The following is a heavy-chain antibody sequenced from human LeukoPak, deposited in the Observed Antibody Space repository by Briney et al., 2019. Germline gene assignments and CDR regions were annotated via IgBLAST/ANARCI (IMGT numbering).Heavy chain of an antibody. J-gene: IGHJ4*02. V-gene: IGHV4-59*01. Sequence: SETLSLTCTVSGGSISSFYWSWIRQPPGKGLEWIGYIYYTGSTNYNSSLKSRVTISVDTSKNQFSLNLSSVTAADTAMYYCARGDVPLNFDYWGQGTLVTVSS. CDR1: GGSISSFY. D-gene: IGHD2-2*01. CDR2: IYYTGST. CDR3: ARGDVPLNFDY.